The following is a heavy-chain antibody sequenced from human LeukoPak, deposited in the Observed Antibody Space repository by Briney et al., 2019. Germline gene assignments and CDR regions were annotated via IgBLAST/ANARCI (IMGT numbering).Heavy chain of an antibody. CDR3: AREKAYYESGGYFRFDP. Sequence: GGSLRLSCAASGFTVSSNYMSWVRQAPGKGLEWVANIKQDGSDKYYVDSVKGRFTISRDNAKNSLDLQMNSLRAEDTAVYYCAREKAYYESGGYFRFDPWGQGTLVTVSS. J-gene: IGHJ5*02. D-gene: IGHD3-22*01. CDR1: GFTVSSNY. CDR2: IKQDGSDK. V-gene: IGHV3-7*01.